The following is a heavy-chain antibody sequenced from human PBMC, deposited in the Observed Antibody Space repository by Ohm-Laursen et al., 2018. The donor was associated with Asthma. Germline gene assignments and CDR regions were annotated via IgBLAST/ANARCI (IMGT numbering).Heavy chain of an antibody. Sequence: SQTLSLTCTVSGGSISSGDYYWSWIRQPPGKGLEWIGYIYYSGSTYYNPSLKSRVTISVDTSKNQFSLNLSSVTAADTALYFCARDGRLRGSFDYWGQGNLVTVSS. CDR2: IYYSGST. CDR3: ARDGRLRGSFDY. V-gene: IGHV4-30-4*01. D-gene: IGHD3-10*01. J-gene: IGHJ4*02. CDR1: GGSISSGDYY.